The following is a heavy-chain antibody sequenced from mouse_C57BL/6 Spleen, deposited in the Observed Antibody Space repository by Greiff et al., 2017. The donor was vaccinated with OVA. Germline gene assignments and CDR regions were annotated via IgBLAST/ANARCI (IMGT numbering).Heavy chain of an antibody. CDR2: IDPSDSYT. CDR3: ARRRSFDY. V-gene: IGHV1-50*01. CDR1: GYTFTSYW. Sequence: QVQLQQPGAELVKPGASVKLSCKASGYTFTSYWMQWVKQRPGQGLEWIGEIDPSDSYTNYNQKFKGKATLTVDTSSSTAYMQLISLTSEDSAVYYCARRRSFDYWGQGTPLTVSS. J-gene: IGHJ2*01.